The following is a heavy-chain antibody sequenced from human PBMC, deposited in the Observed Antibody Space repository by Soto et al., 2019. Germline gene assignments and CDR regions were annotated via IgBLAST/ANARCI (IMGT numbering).Heavy chain of an antibody. Sequence: ASVKVSCKASGYAFTSYGISWVRQAPGQGLEWMGWISAYNGNTNYAQKLQGRVTMTTDTSTSTAYMELRSLRSDDTAVYYCARDTRVVVVAATRDRGSDYYYYGMDVWGQGTTATVSS. D-gene: IGHD2-15*01. CDR2: ISAYNGNT. CDR1: GYAFTSYG. CDR3: ARDTRVVVVAATRDRGSDYYYYGMDV. V-gene: IGHV1-18*01. J-gene: IGHJ6*02.